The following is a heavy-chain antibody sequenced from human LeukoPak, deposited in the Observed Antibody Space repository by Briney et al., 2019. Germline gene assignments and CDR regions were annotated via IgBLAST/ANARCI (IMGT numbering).Heavy chain of an antibody. J-gene: IGHJ4*02. Sequence: GRSLSLSCAASGFTFDDYAMHWVRQAPWRGLEWVSGISWNSGSIGYADSVKGRFTISRDNAKNSLYLQMNSLRVEDTAVYYCARARKGDYGPRCDYWGQGTLVTVSS. CDR3: ARARKGDYGPRCDY. CDR1: GFTFDDYA. V-gene: IGHV3-9*01. D-gene: IGHD4-17*01. CDR2: ISWNSGSI.